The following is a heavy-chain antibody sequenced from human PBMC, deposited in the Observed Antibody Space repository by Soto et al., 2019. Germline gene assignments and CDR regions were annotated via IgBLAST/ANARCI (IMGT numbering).Heavy chain of an antibody. D-gene: IGHD3-22*01. CDR3: AKEMFPRTFLDSSSPWGDY. CDR1: GFTFDDFG. V-gene: IGHV3-30*18. CDR2: LSYDGSHE. J-gene: IGHJ4*02. Sequence: QVQLVESGGGVVQPGTSLKLSCAASGFTFDDFGFHWVRQAPGKGLEWVATLSYDGSHEYYADSVKGRFTISRDNSKITLYLQMNSLKTADTAMYYCAKEMFPRTFLDSSSPWGDYWGQGTLVTVSS.